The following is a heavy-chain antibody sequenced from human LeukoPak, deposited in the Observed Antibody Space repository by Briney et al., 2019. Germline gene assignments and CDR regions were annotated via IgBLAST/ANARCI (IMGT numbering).Heavy chain of an antibody. D-gene: IGHD3-16*01. CDR3: ARYDDGSVES. CDR2: IHSSGNA. CDR1: GGSINNNC. V-gene: IGHV4-4*07. Sequence: PSETLSLTCTLSGGSINNNCWTSARHPAGKGLVWIGRIHSSGNADYNPSLTVRVTISIDKSKNQLFLRLSSVTVADTAIYYCARYDDGSVESWGQGALVTVSS. J-gene: IGHJ4*02.